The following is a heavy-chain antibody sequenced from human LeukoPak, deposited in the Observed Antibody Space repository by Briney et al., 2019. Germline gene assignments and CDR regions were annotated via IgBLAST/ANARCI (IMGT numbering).Heavy chain of an antibody. CDR1: GGSISSYY. J-gene: IGHJ4*02. D-gene: IGHD2-2*01. V-gene: IGHV4-59*01. CDR3: ARSVVPDY. Sequence: SETLSLTCTVSGGSISSYYWSWIRQPPGKGLEWIGYIYYSGSTNYNPSLKSRVTISVDTSKNQFSLKLSSVTAADTAVYYRARSVVPDYWGQGTLVTVSS. CDR2: IYYSGST.